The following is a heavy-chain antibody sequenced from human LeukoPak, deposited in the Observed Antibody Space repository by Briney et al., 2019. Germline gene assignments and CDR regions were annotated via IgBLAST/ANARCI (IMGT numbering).Heavy chain of an antibody. D-gene: IGHD1-26*01. J-gene: IGHJ3*02. CDR3: ARSVSGSYGAFDI. CDR1: GGYLCNMNW. V-gene: IGHV4-4*02. CDR2: IYEDGST. Sequence: SETLSLTCAVSGGYLCNMNWWSWVRQPPGKGLEWIGEIYEDGSTNYNPSLKSRVTISVDNSKTQFFLKLSSMTAADTAVYYCARSVSGSYGAFDIWGQGTMVTVSS.